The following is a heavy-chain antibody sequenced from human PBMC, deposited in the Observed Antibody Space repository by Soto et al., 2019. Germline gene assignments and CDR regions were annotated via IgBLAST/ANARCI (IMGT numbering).Heavy chain of an antibody. CDR3: ARDLQPKAPLSFPGWFDP. Sequence: PGGSLRLSCAASGFTFSSYGMHWVRHVPGAGLDWVAVISYGGSNKYYADSVKGRFTISRDNSKNTLYLQMNSLRSEDTAVYYCARDLQPKAPLSFPGWFDPWGQGTEVTVS. V-gene: IGHV3-30*03. J-gene: IGHJ5*02. CDR1: GFTFSSYG. CDR2: ISYGGSNK.